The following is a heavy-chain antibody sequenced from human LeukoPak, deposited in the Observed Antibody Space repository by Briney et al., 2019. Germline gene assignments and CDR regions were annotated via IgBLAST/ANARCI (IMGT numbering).Heavy chain of an antibody. CDR3: ARRIVVVPAAITLAAFDI. J-gene: IGHJ3*02. D-gene: IGHD2-2*02. CDR1: GYSFTNYW. Sequence: GESLKISCKGSGYSFTNYWIGWVRQMPGEGLEWMGTIYPGDSDTRYSPSFQGQVTISADKSISTAYLQWSSLKASDTAMYYCARRIVVVPAAITLAAFDIWGQGTMVTVSS. CDR2: IYPGDSDT. V-gene: IGHV5-51*01.